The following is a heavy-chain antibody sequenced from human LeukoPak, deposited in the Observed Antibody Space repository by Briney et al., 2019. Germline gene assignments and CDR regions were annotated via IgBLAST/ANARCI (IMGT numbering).Heavy chain of an antibody. CDR3: ARDVSGPSGSPWYYYGMDV. CDR1: GFTFNTYG. CDR2: INSVGGTT. J-gene: IGHJ6*02. V-gene: IGHV3-48*04. Sequence: GGSLRLSCAASGFTFNTYGMNWFRQAPGRGLEWISYINSVGGTTFYADSVKGRFTISRDNAKNSLYLQMNSLRAEDTAVYYCARDVSGPSGSPWYYYGMDVWGQGTTVTVSS. D-gene: IGHD1-26*01.